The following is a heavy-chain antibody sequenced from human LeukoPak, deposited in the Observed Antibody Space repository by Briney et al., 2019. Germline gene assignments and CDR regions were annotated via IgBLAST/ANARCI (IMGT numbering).Heavy chain of an antibody. CDR1: GFTFSNYW. J-gene: IGHJ4*02. Sequence: TGGSLRLSCAASGFTFSNYWMHWVRQAPGKGLVWVSRINSDGSSTTYAGSVKGRFTISRDNAKNTLYLQMNSLRAEDTAVYYCARRDCSGGTCYSAYWGQGTLVTVSS. CDR3: ARRDCSGGTCYSAY. CDR2: INSDGSST. V-gene: IGHV3-74*03. D-gene: IGHD2-15*01.